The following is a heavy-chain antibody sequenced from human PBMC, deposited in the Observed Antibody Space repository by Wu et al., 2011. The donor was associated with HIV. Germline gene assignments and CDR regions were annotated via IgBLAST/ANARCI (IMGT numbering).Heavy chain of an antibody. J-gene: IGHJ4*02. V-gene: IGHV1-46*01. CDR3: ARGLPDYYDSSGYYRTFDY. CDR1: GYTFTSYY. Sequence: QVQLVQSGAEVKKPGASVKVSCKASGYTFTSYYMHWVRQAPGQGLEWMGIINPSGGSTSYAQKFQGRVTMTRDTSTSTVYMELSSLRSEDTAVYYCARGLPDYYDSSGYYRTFDYWGQGTLVTVSS. CDR2: INPSGGST. D-gene: IGHD3-22*01.